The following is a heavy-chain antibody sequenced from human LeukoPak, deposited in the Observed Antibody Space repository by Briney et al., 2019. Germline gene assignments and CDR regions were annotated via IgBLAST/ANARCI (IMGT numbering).Heavy chain of an antibody. V-gene: IGHV3-21*01. J-gene: IGHJ3*02. Sequence: PGGSLRLSCAASGFTFSSYSMNWVRQAPGKGLEWVSSISSSSSYIYYADSVKGRFTISRDNAKNSLYLQMNSLRAEDTAVYYCARDQLLMVVTAHIDAFGIWGQGTMVTVSS. CDR3: ARDQLLMVVTAHIDAFGI. CDR2: ISSSSSYI. D-gene: IGHD2-21*02. CDR1: GFTFSSYS.